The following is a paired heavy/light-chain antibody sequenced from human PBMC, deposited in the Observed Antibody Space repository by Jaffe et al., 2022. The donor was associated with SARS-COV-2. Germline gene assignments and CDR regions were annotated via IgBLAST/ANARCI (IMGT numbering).Heavy chain of an antibody. Sequence: QVQLLQSGAEVKKPGSSVKVSCKASGGTFSSYAISWVRQAPGQGLEWMGGIIPIFGTANYAQRFQGRVTITADESTSTAYMELSRLRSVDTALYYCARGWGGSEGEVVTPYAYWGQGTLVTVSS. J-gene: IGHJ4*02. D-gene: IGHD2-21*02. CDR1: GGTFSSYA. CDR3: ARGWGGSEGEVVTPYAY. CDR2: IIPIFGTA. V-gene: IGHV1-69*01.
Light chain of an antibody. CDR3: QQYASSPYT. CDR2: GAS. J-gene: IGKJ2*01. V-gene: IGKV3-20*01. CDR1: QSVSSSF. Sequence: EIVLTQSPGTLSLSLGERATLSCRASQSVSSSFLAWYQQKPGQAPRLLIYGASSRATGIPDRFSGSGSGTDFTLTISRLEPEDFAVYYCQQYASSPYTFGQGTKLEIK.